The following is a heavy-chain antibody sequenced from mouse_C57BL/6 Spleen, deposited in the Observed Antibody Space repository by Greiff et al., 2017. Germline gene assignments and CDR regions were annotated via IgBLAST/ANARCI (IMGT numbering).Heavy chain of an antibody. CDR3: ARSEARYAMDY. J-gene: IGHJ4*01. CDR2: IYPRSGNT. V-gene: IGHV1-81*01. Sequence: QVQLQQSGAELARPGASVKLSCKASGYTFTSYGISWVKQRTGQGLEWIGEIYPRSGNTYYNEKFKGKATLTADKSSSTAYMELRRLTSEDSAVYVCARSEARYAMDYWGQGTSVTVSS. CDR1: GYTFTSYG. D-gene: IGHD3-2*02.